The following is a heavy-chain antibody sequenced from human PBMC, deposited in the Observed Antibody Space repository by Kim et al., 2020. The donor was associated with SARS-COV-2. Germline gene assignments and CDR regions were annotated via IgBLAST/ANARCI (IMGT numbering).Heavy chain of an antibody. CDR3: ARGGGYCSGGSCPYHFDY. D-gene: IGHD2-15*01. Sequence: ASVKVSCKASGYTFTSYDINWVRQATGQGLEWMGWMNPNSGNTGYAQKFQDRVTMTSNTSISTGYMELSSLRPDDTAVYYCARGGGYCSGGSCPYHFDYWGQGILVTVSS. V-gene: IGHV1-8*01. J-gene: IGHJ4*02. CDR2: MNPNSGNT. CDR1: GYTFTSYD.